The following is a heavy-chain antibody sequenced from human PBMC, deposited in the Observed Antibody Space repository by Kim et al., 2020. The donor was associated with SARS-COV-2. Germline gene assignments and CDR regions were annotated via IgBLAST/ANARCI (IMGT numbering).Heavy chain of an antibody. V-gene: IGHV3-9*01. D-gene: IGHD4-17*01. CDR3: ANDSFADYAEIIWFDP. Sequence: SVKVRFTISRHNAKNSLYLLMNSLRAEDTALYYCANDSFADYAEIIWFDPWGQGTLVTVSS. J-gene: IGHJ5*02.